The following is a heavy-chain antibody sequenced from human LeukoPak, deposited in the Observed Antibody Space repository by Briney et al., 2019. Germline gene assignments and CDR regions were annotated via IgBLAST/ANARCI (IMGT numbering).Heavy chain of an antibody. CDR1: GFTFSSYS. V-gene: IGHV3-21*01. J-gene: IGHJ4*02. CDR3: PRENRPIVVVIAFDY. D-gene: IGHD3-22*01. CDR2: ISSSSSYI. Sequence: GGSLRLSCAASGFTFSSYSMNWVRQAPGKGLEWVSSISSSSSYIYYADSVKRRSTISRDNAKHSLYLQIHSLTAEATAVYYCPRENRPIVVVIAFDYWGQGTLVTVSS.